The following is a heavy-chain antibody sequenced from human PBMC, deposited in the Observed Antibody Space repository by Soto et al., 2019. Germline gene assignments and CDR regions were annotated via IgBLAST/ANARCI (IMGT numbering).Heavy chain of an antibody. CDR1: EYTFTSYD. CDR3: ARGIKSFGVVPG. Sequence: HVQLVQAGAEVKKPGASGKVSCKAYEYTFTSYDSNRVGQAPGQGLEWMGCMNPNRGNTGYAQKFQGRVTMTRHTAISKADMELSSLRSEDTAVYYCARGIKSFGVVPGWGQGTLVTVSS. V-gene: IGHV1-8*01. J-gene: IGHJ4*02. D-gene: IGHD3-3*01. CDR2: MNPNRGNT.